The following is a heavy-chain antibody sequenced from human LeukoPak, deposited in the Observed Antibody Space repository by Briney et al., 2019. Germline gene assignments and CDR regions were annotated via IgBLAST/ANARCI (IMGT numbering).Heavy chain of an antibody. Sequence: PSGTLSLTCAVSGGSISSSNWWSWVRQPPGKGLEWIGEIYHSGSTNYNPSLKSRVTISVDKSKNQFSLKLSSVTAADTAVYYCASSTESIAAGIFQHWGQGTLVTVSS. V-gene: IGHV4-4*02. CDR1: GGSISSSNW. CDR3: ASSTESIAAGIFQH. J-gene: IGHJ1*01. CDR2: IYHSGST. D-gene: IGHD6-13*01.